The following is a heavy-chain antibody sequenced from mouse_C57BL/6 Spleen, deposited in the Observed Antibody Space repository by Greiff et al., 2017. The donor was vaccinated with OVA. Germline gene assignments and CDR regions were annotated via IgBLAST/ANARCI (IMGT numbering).Heavy chain of an antibody. J-gene: IGHJ2*01. D-gene: IGHD1-1*01. V-gene: IGHV1-69*01. Sequence: VQLQQPGAELVMPGASVKLSCKASGYTFTSYWMHWVKQRPGQGLEWIGEIDPSDSYTNYHQKFKGKSTLTVDKSSSTAYMQLSSLTSEDSAVYYCARRHYGSSYLDYWGQGTTRTVSS. CDR3: ARRHYGSSYLDY. CDR2: IDPSDSYT. CDR1: GYTFTSYW.